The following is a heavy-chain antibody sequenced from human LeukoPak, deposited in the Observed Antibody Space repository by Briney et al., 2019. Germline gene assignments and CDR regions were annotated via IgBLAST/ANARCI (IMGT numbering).Heavy chain of an antibody. CDR1: GFTFSSYW. V-gene: IGHV3-7*01. CDR2: IKQDGSEK. D-gene: IGHD3-3*01. Sequence: PGGSLRLSCAASGFTFSSYWLSWVRQAPGKGLEWVANIKQDGSEKYYVDSVKGRFTISRDNAKNSLYLQMNSLRAEDTAVYYCARDGSRFLEWLLENDAFDIWGQGTMVTVSS. CDR3: ARDGSRFLEWLLENDAFDI. J-gene: IGHJ3*02.